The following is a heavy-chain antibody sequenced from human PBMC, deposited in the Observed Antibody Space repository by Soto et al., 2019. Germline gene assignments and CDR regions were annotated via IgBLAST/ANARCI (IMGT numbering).Heavy chain of an antibody. CDR2: IYYSGST. V-gene: IGHV4-61*01. CDR1: GGSVSSGSYY. D-gene: IGHD4-17*01. Sequence: QVQLQESGPGLVKPSETLSLTCTVSGGSVSSGSYYWSWIRQPPGKGLEWIGYIYYSGSTNYNPSLKSRVPLSVDTSKNQFSLKLSSVTAADTAVYYCARDRADYGDFGHYYYGMDVWGQGTTVTVSS. J-gene: IGHJ6*02. CDR3: ARDRADYGDFGHYYYGMDV.